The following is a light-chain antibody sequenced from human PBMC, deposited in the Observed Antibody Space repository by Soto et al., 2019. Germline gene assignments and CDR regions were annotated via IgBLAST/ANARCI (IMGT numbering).Light chain of an antibody. Sequence: DIQMTQSPSSLSASVGERVTITCQASQDISNYLNWYQQKPGKAPKLLIYDASNLETGVPSRFSGSGSGTDFTFTISSLQPEDIATYYCQQYDNLPLFTFGPGTKVDSK. CDR3: QQYDNLPLFT. J-gene: IGKJ3*01. CDR1: QDISNY. V-gene: IGKV1-33*01. CDR2: DAS.